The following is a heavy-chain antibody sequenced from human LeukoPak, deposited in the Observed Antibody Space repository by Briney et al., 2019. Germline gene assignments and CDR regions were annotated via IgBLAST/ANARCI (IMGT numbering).Heavy chain of an antibody. J-gene: IGHJ4*02. Sequence: PSETLSLTCAVSGGSISSGGYSWSWSRQPPGKGLEWIGYIYHSGSTYYNPSLKSRVTISVDRSKNQFSLKLSSVTAADTAVYYCARVAPDYGDCFDYWGQGTLVTVSS. CDR1: GGSISSGGYS. V-gene: IGHV4-30-2*01. D-gene: IGHD4-17*01. CDR2: IYHSGST. CDR3: ARVAPDYGDCFDY.